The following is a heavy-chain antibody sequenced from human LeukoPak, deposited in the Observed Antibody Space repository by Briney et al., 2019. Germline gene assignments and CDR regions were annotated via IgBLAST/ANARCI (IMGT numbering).Heavy chain of an antibody. CDR2: INAGNGNT. CDR1: GYTCTSYA. V-gene: IGHV1-3*01. CDR3: AREGYYDFWSDLGWFDP. D-gene: IGHD3-3*01. J-gene: IGHJ5*02. Sequence: GASVKVSCKASGYTCTSYAMHWVRQAPGQRLEWMGWINAGNGNTKYSQKFQGRVTITRDTSASTAYMELSSLRSEDTAVYYCAREGYYDFWSDLGWFDPWGQGTLVTVSS.